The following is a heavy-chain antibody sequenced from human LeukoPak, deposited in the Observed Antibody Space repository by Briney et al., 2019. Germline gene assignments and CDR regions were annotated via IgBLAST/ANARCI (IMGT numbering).Heavy chain of an antibody. V-gene: IGHV3-21*01. CDR1: GFTLSSYS. CDR3: ARDTGSGSYYSPTFDY. J-gene: IGHJ4*02. D-gene: IGHD3-10*01. Sequence: GGSLRLSCAASGFTLSSYSMNWVRQAPGKGLEWVSSISSSSSYIYYADSVKGRFTISRGNAKNSLYLQMNSLRAEDTAVYYCARDTGSGSYYSPTFDYWGQGTLVTVSS. CDR2: ISSSSSYI.